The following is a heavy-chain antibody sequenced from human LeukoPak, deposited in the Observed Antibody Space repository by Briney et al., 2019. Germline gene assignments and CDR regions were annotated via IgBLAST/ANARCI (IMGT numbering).Heavy chain of an antibody. V-gene: IGHV3-7*01. CDR3: VAGATSFDP. CDR2: IEEDGSEK. J-gene: IGHJ5*02. Sequence: GGSLRLSCAASGLRFSRFWMSWVRQAPGKGLEWVANIEEDGSEKNYVDSVRGRFTISGDNAKKSLYLQMNSLRDGDTALYYCVAGATSFDPWGQGTLVTVSS. CDR1: GLRFSRFW. D-gene: IGHD3-10*01.